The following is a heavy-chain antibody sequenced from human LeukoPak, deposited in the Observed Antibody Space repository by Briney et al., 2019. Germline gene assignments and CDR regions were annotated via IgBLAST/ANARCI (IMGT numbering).Heavy chain of an antibody. Sequence: PSGTLSLTCTVSGGSISSYYWSWIRQPPGKGLEWIGYIYYSGSTNYNPSLKSRVTISVDTSKNQFSLKLSSVTAADTAVYYCARDVGGDYRTNAFDIWGQGTMVTVSS. CDR3: ARDVGGDYRTNAFDI. CDR1: GGSISSYY. J-gene: IGHJ3*02. CDR2: IYYSGST. V-gene: IGHV4-59*01. D-gene: IGHD4-17*01.